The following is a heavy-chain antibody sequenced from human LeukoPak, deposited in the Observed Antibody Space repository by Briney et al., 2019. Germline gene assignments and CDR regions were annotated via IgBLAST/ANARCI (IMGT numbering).Heavy chain of an antibody. V-gene: IGHV4-30-2*01. CDR1: GGSISSGGYS. CDR3: ARVGWPHAFDI. Sequence: PSETLSLTCAVSGGSISSGGYSWGWIRQPPGKGLEWIGYIYHSGSTYYNPSLKSRVTISADRSKNQFSLKLSSVTAADTAVYYCARVGWPHAFDIWGQGTMVTVSS. CDR2: IYHSGST. D-gene: IGHD2-15*01. J-gene: IGHJ3*02.